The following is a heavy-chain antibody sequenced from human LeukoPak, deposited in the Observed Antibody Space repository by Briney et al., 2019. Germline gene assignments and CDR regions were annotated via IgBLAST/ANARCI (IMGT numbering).Heavy chain of an antibody. CDR2: IRYDGSNK. Sequence: GGSLRLSCAASGFTFSSYGMHWVRQAPGKGLEWVAFIRYDGSNKYYADSVKGRFTISRDDSKNSLYLQMNSLRAEDTAVYYCARLALNYYDSSGYLSYWGQGTLVTVSS. D-gene: IGHD3-22*01. CDR1: GFTFSSYG. J-gene: IGHJ4*02. CDR3: ARLALNYYDSSGYLSY. V-gene: IGHV3-30*02.